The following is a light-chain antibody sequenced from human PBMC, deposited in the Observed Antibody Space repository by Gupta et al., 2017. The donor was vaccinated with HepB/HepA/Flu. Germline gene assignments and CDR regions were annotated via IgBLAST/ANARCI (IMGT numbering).Light chain of an antibody. Sequence: IQTTQSPSILSASVRDRVTITCRASQSIGVWLAWYQQKPGKAPKLLIYQASTLHSGVPSRFSGSGSGTEFTLTFTGLQPDDYATYYCQQYDTFPWTFGQGTKVEIK. V-gene: IGKV1-5*03. CDR2: QAS. CDR1: QSIGVW. CDR3: QQYDTFPWT. J-gene: IGKJ1*01.